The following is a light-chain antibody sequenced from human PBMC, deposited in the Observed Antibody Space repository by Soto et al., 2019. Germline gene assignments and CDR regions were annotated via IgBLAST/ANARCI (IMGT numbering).Light chain of an antibody. CDR2: KAS. Sequence: DIQMTQSPSTLSGSVGDRVTITCRASQTISSWLAWYQQKPGKAPKLLIYKASTLKSGVPSRFSGSGSGTEFTVTMSRLQPDDFATYYWQHYNSYSEAFGQGTKVELK. CDR3: QHYNSYSEA. V-gene: IGKV1-5*03. J-gene: IGKJ1*01. CDR1: QTISSW.